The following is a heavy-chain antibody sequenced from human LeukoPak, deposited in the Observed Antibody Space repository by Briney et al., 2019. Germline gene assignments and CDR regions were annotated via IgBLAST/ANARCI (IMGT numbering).Heavy chain of an antibody. D-gene: IGHD5-18*01. J-gene: IGHJ4*02. CDR3: AKDWKQLAPQSAYFDY. V-gene: IGHV3-33*06. CDR2: IWYDGSNK. CDR1: GFTFSSYG. Sequence: PGGSLRHSCAASGFTFSSYGMHWVRQAPGKGLEWVAVIWYDGSNKYYADSVKGRFTISRDNSKNTLYLQMNSLRAEDTAVYYCAKDWKQLAPQSAYFDYWGQGTLVTVSS.